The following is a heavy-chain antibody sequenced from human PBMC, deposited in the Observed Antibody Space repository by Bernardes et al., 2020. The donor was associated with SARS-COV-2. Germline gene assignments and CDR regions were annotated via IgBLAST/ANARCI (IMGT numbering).Heavy chain of an antibody. Sequence: WGSLRLSCGGSGFIFTTYSMSWVRQAPGKGLEWLLFISSGGDTIHDADSVRGRFTVSRDDAKNSVYLQMNSLRAEDTAVYYCARGWRENSFDYWGQGALVTVSS. D-gene: IGHD2-15*01. V-gene: IGHV3-48*01. CDR1: GFIFTTYS. CDR2: ISSGGDTI. J-gene: IGHJ4*02. CDR3: ARGWRENSFDY.